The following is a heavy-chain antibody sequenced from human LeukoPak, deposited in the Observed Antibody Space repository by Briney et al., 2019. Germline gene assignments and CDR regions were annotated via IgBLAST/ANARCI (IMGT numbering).Heavy chain of an antibody. D-gene: IGHD3-3*01. CDR1: GASMSYYY. CDR3: ARESGYDFWSGYYLFDL. Sequence: SETLSLTCTVSGASMSYYYWSWIRQPPGKGLEWIGYIYDSGSSNYNPSLKSRVTISVDTSKNQFSLKLSSVTAADTAVYYCARESGYDFWSGYYLFDLWGRGTLVTVSS. CDR2: IYDSGSS. J-gene: IGHJ2*01. V-gene: IGHV4-59*12.